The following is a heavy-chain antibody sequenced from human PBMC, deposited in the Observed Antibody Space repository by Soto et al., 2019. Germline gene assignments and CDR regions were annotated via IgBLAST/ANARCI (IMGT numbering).Heavy chain of an antibody. V-gene: IGHV4-59*08. D-gene: IGHD6-25*01. CDR1: GASISSYY. CDR3: AKGGPDGFDI. Sequence: PSETLSLTCTVSGASISSYYWSWIRQPPGKGLECIVYFYYSGSTNYNPSLKSRVTFSVDTSKYQFSLKLSSVTAADTAVYYCAKGGPDGFDIWGLGTMVTVS. CDR2: FYYSGST. J-gene: IGHJ3*02.